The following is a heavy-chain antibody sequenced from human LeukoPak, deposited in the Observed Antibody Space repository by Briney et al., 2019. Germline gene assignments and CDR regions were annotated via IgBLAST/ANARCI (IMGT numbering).Heavy chain of an antibody. CDR3: ARAHAIGYEGATWASDY. V-gene: IGHV1-2*02. CDR2: INPNSGGT. Sequence: ASVKVSCKASGYTLTGYYMHWVRQAPGQGLEWMGWINPNSGGTNYAQKFQGRVTMTRDTSISTAYMELSRLRSDDTAVYYCARAHAIGYEGATWASDYWGQGTLVTVSS. J-gene: IGHJ4*02. D-gene: IGHD1-26*01. CDR1: GYTLTGYY.